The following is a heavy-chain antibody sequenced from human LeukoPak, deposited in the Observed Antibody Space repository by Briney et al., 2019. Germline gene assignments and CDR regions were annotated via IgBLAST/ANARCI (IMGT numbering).Heavy chain of an antibody. CDR1: GFSFSTYW. D-gene: IGHD6-19*01. CDR3: ARAWSYSTGWYNY. J-gene: IGHJ4*02. V-gene: IGHV3-7*04. CDR2: IKQDGSEK. Sequence: GGSLRLSCAASGFSFSTYWMSWVRQAPGKGLEWVDNIKQDGSEKYYVDSVKGRFTISRDNAKNSLYLQMNSLRVEDTAVYYCARAWSYSTGWYNYWGQGTLVTVSS.